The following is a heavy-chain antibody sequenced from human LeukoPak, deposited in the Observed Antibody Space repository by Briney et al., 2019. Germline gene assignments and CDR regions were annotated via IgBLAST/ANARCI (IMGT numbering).Heavy chain of an antibody. CDR2: SYPEDGER. CDR1: GKTLSDLS. J-gene: IGHJ4*02. Sequence: ASVKVSCKVSGKTLSDLSIHWLRQPPGKPLEWLGGSYPEDGERIYAQMFQGRVTMTEDTSIDTAYMELSSQRSEDTAVYYCVTGFTTMAVDYFDYWGQGTLVTVSP. D-gene: IGHD5-18*01. V-gene: IGHV1-24*01. CDR3: VTGFTTMAVDYFDY.